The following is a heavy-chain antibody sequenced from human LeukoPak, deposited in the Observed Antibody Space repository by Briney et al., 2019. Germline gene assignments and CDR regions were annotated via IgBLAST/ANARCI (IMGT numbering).Heavy chain of an antibody. Sequence: PGGSLRLSCAASGFTFSSYSMNWVRQAPGKGLEWVSYINSGSGTIYYADSVKGRFTIPRDNAKNSLYLQMNSLRDEDTAVYYCARDELVAAAGTIDYWGQGTLVTVSS. CDR1: GFTFSSYS. D-gene: IGHD6-13*01. V-gene: IGHV3-48*02. J-gene: IGHJ4*02. CDR2: INSGSGTI. CDR3: ARDELVAAAGTIDY.